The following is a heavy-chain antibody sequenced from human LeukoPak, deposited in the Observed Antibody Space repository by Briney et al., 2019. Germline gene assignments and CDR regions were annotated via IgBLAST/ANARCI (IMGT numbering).Heavy chain of an antibody. D-gene: IGHD2-21*02. V-gene: IGHV3-23*01. J-gene: IGHJ6*02. Sequence: GGSLRLSCAASGFSFSSYAMNWVRQAPGKGLEWVSTISGSGGSTYYADSVKGRFTISRDNSKNTLYLQMNSLRAEDTAEYYCAKGVTPLPYGMDVWGQGTTVTVSS. CDR1: GFSFSSYA. CDR3: AKGVTPLPYGMDV. CDR2: ISGSGGST.